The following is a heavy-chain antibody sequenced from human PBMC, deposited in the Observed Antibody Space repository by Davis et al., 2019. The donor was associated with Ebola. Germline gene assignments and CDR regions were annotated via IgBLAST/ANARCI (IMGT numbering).Heavy chain of an antibody. CDR2: IIPIFGTA. D-gene: IGHD4-11*01. V-gene: IGHV1-69*13. J-gene: IGHJ4*02. CDR3: ARVLPHDYTEPFDY. CDR1: GGTFSIFA. Sequence: SVKVSCKASGGTFSIFAISWVRQAPGQGLEWMGGIIPIFGTADYAQKFQGRVTITADESTSTAYMELSSLRSEDTAVYYCARVLPHDYTEPFDYWGQGTLVTVSS.